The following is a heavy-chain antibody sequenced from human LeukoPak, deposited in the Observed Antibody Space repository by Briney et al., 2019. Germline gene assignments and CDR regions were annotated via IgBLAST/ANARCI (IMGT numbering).Heavy chain of an antibody. V-gene: IGHV1-18*01. Sequence: ASVKVSCKASGYTFTSYGISWVRQAPGQGLEWVGWISAYNGNTNYAQKLQGRVTMTTDTSTSTAYMELRSLRSDDTAVYYCARDEGYCSSTSCYTIGPSWFDPWGQGTLVTVSS. D-gene: IGHD2-2*02. J-gene: IGHJ5*02. CDR3: ARDEGYCSSTSCYTIGPSWFDP. CDR2: ISAYNGNT. CDR1: GYTFTSYG.